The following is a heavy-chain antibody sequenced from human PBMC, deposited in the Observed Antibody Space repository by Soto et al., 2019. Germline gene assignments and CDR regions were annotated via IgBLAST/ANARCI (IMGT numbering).Heavy chain of an antibody. J-gene: IGHJ6*02. D-gene: IGHD2-2*01. CDR2: ISGSGGST. CDR3: AKDSHIVVVPAATTLAYYGMDV. CDR1: GFTFSSYA. Sequence: PGGSLRLSCAASGFTFSSYAMSWVRQAPGKGLEWVSAISGSGGSTYYADSVKGRFTISRDNSKNTLYLQMNSLRAEDTAVYYCAKDSHIVVVPAATTLAYYGMDVWGQGTTVTVSS. V-gene: IGHV3-23*01.